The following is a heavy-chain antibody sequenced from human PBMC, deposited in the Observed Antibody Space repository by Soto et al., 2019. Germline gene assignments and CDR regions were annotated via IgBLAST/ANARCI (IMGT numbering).Heavy chain of an antibody. D-gene: IGHD6-13*01. CDR1: GFTFRSFT. Sequence: GGSLRLSCAASGFTFRSFTMNWVRQAPGKGLEWVSTISSNSAYIYYTDALRGRFTISRDNAKNSLHLQMTSLRAEDTAVYYCTRDASRDSSARGWFDPWGPGTLVTVSS. J-gene: IGHJ5*02. CDR3: TRDASRDSSARGWFDP. V-gene: IGHV3-21*01. CDR2: ISSNSAYI.